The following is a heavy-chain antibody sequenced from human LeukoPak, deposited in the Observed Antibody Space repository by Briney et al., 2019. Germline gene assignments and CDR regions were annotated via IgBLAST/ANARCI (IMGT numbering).Heavy chain of an antibody. D-gene: IGHD1-20*01. Sequence: GGSLRLSCVASGVTLSNYAMSWARQAPGKGLEWVSGISSSGSGGNTYYADSVKGRFTISRDSSKNTLYLQMNSLRAEDTAVYYCARDNGHNWNDVIFDYWGQGTLVTVSS. CDR3: ARDNGHNWNDVIFDY. CDR2: ISSSGSGGNT. J-gene: IGHJ4*02. V-gene: IGHV3-23*01. CDR1: GVTLSNYA.